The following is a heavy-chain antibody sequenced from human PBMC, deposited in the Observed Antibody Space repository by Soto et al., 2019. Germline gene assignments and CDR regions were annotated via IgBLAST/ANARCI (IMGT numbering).Heavy chain of an antibody. V-gene: IGHV4-30-4*01. CDR2: IYYSGST. CDR3: ARGIRRNWFDP. J-gene: IGHJ5*02. D-gene: IGHD3-3*02. Sequence: SETLSLTCTVSGGSISSGDYYWSWIRQPPGKGLEWIGYIYYSGSTYYNPSLKSRVTISVDTSKNQFSLKLSSVTAADTAVYYCARGIRRNWFDPWRQGTLVTVSS. CDR1: GGSISSGDYY.